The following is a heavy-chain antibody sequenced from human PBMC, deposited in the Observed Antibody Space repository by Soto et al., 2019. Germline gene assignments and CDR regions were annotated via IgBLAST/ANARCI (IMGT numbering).Heavy chain of an antibody. J-gene: IGHJ6*02. V-gene: IGHV4-39*02. CDR3: AREESVVVPAAIDYYYYYGMDV. CDR1: GGSISSSRSYY. D-gene: IGHD2-2*01. Sequence: LSLTCIVSGGSISSSRSYYWGWIRQPPGKGLEWVGSLYYRGSTYYNPSLKSRVTIFVDTAKNHFSLKLTSVTAADTAVYYCAREESVVVPAAIDYYYYYGMDVWGQGTTVTV. CDR2: LYYRGST.